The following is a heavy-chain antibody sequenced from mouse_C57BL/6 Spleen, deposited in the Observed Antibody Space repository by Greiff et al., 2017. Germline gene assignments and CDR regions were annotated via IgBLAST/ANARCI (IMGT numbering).Heavy chain of an antibody. CDR2: INPNNGGT. D-gene: IGHD2-5*01. J-gene: IGHJ4*01. CDR3: ARRSNKGRYYAMDY. CDR1: GYTFTDYN. V-gene: IGHV1-18*01. Sequence: EVQLQQSGPELVKPGASVKIPCKASGYTFTDYNMDWVKQSHGKSLEWIGDINPNNGGTIYNQKFKGKATLTVDKSSSTAYMELRSLTSEDTAVYYCARRSNKGRYYAMDYWGQGTSVTVSS.